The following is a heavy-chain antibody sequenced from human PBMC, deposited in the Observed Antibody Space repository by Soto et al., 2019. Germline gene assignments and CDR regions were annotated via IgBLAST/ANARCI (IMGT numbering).Heavy chain of an antibody. D-gene: IGHD2-2*01. V-gene: IGHV4-34*01. CDR1: GGSFSGYY. CDR3: ARKRRYCSSTSCSHYGMDV. J-gene: IGHJ6*02. Sequence: SETLSLTCAVYGGSFSGYYWSWIRQPPGKGLEWIGEINHSGSTNYNPSLKSRVTISVDTSKNQFSLKLSSVTAADTAVYYCARKRRYCSSTSCSHYGMDVWGQGTTVT. CDR2: INHSGST.